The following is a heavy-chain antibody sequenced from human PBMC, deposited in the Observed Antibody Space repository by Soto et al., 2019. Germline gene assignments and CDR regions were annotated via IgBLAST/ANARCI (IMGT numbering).Heavy chain of an antibody. Sequence: QVQLVQSGAEVKKPGASVKVSCKASGYTFTSYDINWVRQATGQGLEWMGWMNPNSGNTGYAQEFQGRVTMTRNTSLSTAYMALSSLRSDDTAVYFCARERAAAGFDYWGQGTLVTVPS. D-gene: IGHD6-13*01. CDR2: MNPNSGNT. CDR3: ARERAAAGFDY. CDR1: GYTFTSYD. V-gene: IGHV1-8*01. J-gene: IGHJ4*02.